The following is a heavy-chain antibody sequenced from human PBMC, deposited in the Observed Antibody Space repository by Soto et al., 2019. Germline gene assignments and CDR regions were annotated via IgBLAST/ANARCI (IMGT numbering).Heavy chain of an antibody. V-gene: IGHV3-74*01. CDR1: GFTFSSYW. J-gene: IGHJ4*02. Sequence: GGSLRLSCAASGFTFSSYWMHWVRQAPGKGLVWVSRINSDGSSTSYADSVKGRFTISRDNAKNTLYLQMNSLRAEDTAVYYCASIDVVVVAATEDYFDYWGQGTLVTVSS. D-gene: IGHD2-15*01. CDR3: ASIDVVVVAATEDYFDY. CDR2: INSDGSST.